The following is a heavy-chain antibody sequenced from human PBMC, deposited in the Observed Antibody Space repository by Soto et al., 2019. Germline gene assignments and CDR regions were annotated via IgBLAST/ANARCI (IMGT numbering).Heavy chain of an antibody. V-gene: IGHV3-33*01. CDR3: ARAGDTSLGIRELGAFDI. CDR2: VWYDGSNK. CDR1: GFIFSNYG. Sequence: PGGSLRLSCRASGFIFSNYGMHWVRQAAGKGLEWVAVVWYDGSNKYYADSVKGRFTISRDNSKSTLYLQMSSLRAEDTALYYCARAGDTSLGIRELGAFDIWGQGTKVTVS. D-gene: IGHD2-21*01. J-gene: IGHJ3*02.